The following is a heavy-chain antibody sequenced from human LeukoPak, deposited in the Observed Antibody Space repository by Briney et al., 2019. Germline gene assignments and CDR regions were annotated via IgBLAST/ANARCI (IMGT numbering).Heavy chain of an antibody. CDR3: ARGVRGHYYGSGSHPYYFDY. CDR2: MNPKSGKT. V-gene: IGHV1-8*01. Sequence: ASVRVSCKASGYTFTSNDINWVRQATGQGLEWVGWMNPKSGKTGYAQKFQGRVTMTRNISISAAYMELSSLRPEDTAVYYCARGVRGHYYGSGSHPYYFDYWGQGTLVTVSS. J-gene: IGHJ4*02. CDR1: GYTFTSND. D-gene: IGHD3-10*01.